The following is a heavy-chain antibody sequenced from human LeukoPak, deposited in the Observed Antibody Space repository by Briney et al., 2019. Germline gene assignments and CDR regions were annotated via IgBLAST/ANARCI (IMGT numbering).Heavy chain of an antibody. Sequence: SETLSLTCTVSGGSISSSSYSWGWIRQPPGKGLEWIGSIYYSGSTYYNPSLKSRVTISVDTSKNQFSMKLSSVTAADTAVYYCARHGHSGSTSFPVYDAFDIWGQGTMVTVSS. CDR2: IYYSGST. V-gene: IGHV4-39*01. CDR3: ARHGHSGSTSFPVYDAFDI. J-gene: IGHJ3*02. CDR1: GGSISSSSYS. D-gene: IGHD2-2*01.